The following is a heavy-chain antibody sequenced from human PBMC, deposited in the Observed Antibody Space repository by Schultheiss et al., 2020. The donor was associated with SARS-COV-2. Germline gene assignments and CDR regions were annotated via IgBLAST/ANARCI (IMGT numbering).Heavy chain of an antibody. D-gene: IGHD6-19*01. CDR1: GYTFTGYY. Sequence: ASVKVSCKASGYTFTGYYMHWVRQAPGQGLEWMGWINPNSGGTNYAQKFQGWVTMTTDTSTSTAYMELRSLRSDDTAVYYCAKYRGWYARPPLLFDYWGQGILVTVSS. CDR3: AKYRGWYARPPLLFDY. CDR2: INPNSGGT. V-gene: IGHV1-2*04. J-gene: IGHJ4*02.